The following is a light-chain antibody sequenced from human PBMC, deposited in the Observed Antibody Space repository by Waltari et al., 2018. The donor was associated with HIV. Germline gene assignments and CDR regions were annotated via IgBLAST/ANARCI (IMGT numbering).Light chain of an antibody. V-gene: IGLV10-54*01. Sequence: QAGLPQPPSVSEAVRQTAPLTCTGRRSNVGNHDAAWLQQRQGHPPRLLSYRNNSRPSGISERFSASRSGNKASLTITGLLPDDETDYYCSAWDTTLSAWVFGGGTKMTVL. CDR1: RSNVGNHD. CDR2: RNN. CDR3: SAWDTTLSAWV. J-gene: IGLJ3*02.